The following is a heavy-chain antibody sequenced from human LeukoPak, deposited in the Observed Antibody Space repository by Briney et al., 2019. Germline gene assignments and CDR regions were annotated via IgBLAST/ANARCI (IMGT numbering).Heavy chain of an antibody. CDR1: GFTFSSYS. V-gene: IGHV3-21*01. Sequence: GSLRLSCAASGFTFSSYSMNWVRQAPGKGLEWVSSISSSSSYIYYADSVKGRFTISRNNAKNSLYLQMNSLRAEDTAVYYCARGYYSLGYFDYWGQGALVTVSS. J-gene: IGHJ4*02. CDR2: ISSSSSYI. D-gene: IGHD3-22*01. CDR3: ARGYYSLGYFDY.